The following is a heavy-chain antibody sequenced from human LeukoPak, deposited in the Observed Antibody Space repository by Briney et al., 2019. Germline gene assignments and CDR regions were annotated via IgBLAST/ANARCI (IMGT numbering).Heavy chain of an antibody. CDR3: ARDKGPRTIAAAGTGFCYY. CDR1: GYTFTSYG. J-gene: IGHJ4*02. D-gene: IGHD6-13*01. CDR2: ISAYNGNT. V-gene: IGHV1-18*01. Sequence: ASVKVSCEASGYTFTSYGISWVRQAPGQGLEWMGWISAYNGNTNYAQKLQGRVTMTTDTSTSTAYMELRSLRSDDTAVYYCARDKGPRTIAAAGTGFCYYWGQGTLVTVSS.